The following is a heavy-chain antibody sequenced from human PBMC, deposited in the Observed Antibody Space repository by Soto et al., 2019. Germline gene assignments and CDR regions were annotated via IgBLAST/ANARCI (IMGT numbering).Heavy chain of an antibody. CDR3: TSSYGSGGTYYYYGMDV. CDR1: GFTFSGSA. D-gene: IGHD3-10*01. J-gene: IGHJ6*02. Sequence: GGSLRLSCAASGFTFSGSAMHWVRQASGKGLEWVGRIRSKANSYATAYAASVKGRFTISRDDSKNTAYLQMDSLKTEDTAVYYCTSSYGSGGTYYYYGMDVWGQGTTVTVSS. CDR2: IRSKANSYAT. V-gene: IGHV3-73*01.